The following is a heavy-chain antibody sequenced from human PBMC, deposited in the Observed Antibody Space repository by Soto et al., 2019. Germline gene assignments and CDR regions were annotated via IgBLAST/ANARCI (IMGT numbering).Heavy chain of an antibody. CDR2: ISGSGGST. V-gene: IGHV3-23*01. CDR3: AILPVFNWKHEDDY. CDR1: GFTFSSYA. J-gene: IGHJ4*02. D-gene: IGHD1-20*01. Sequence: PGGSLRLSCAASGFTFSSYAMSWVRQAPGKGLEWVSAISGSGGSTYYADSVKGRFTISRDNSKNTLYLQMNSLRAEDTAVYYCAILPVFNWKHEDDYWGQGTLVTVSS.